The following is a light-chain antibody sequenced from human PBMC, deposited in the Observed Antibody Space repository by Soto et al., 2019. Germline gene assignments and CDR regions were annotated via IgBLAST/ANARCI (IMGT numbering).Light chain of an antibody. CDR2: TAY. CDR3: QQTYSAPFT. CDR1: QRLFSF. V-gene: IGKV1-39*01. Sequence: IQMTQSPSSLSASVGDSVTLTCRASQRLFSFLNWYQQAPGRAPKLLISTAYKLQSGVPSRFSGSESGTEFTLTISSLQPEDFAIYFCQQTYSAPFTFGPGTKVDVK. J-gene: IGKJ3*01.